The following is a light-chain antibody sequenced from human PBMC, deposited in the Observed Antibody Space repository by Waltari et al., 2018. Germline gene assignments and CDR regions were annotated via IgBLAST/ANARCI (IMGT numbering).Light chain of an antibody. Sequence: DIQKHQSPSTLSASVGDRVTLTCRASQSINSWLAWYQQKPGIAPKLLIYKASSLESGVPSRFSGSGSGTEFTLTISSLQPDDLATYYCQQYRTNPWTFGQGTKVEIE. CDR1: QSINSW. J-gene: IGKJ1*01. CDR2: KAS. CDR3: QQYRTNPWT. V-gene: IGKV1-5*03.